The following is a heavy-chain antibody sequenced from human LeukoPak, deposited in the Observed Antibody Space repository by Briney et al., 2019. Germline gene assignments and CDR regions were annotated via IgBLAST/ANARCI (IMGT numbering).Heavy chain of an antibody. Sequence: GGSLRLSCAASGFTFSTYAMGWVRQAPGKGLEWVSGISGSGGNTYYADAVKGRITTSRDNSKNTLYLQVNSLRAEDTALYYCARGRTASWTFDCWGQGTLVTVSS. CDR1: GFTFSTYA. V-gene: IGHV3-23*01. CDR2: ISGSGGNT. J-gene: IGHJ4*02. D-gene: IGHD3-16*01. CDR3: ARGRTASWTFDC.